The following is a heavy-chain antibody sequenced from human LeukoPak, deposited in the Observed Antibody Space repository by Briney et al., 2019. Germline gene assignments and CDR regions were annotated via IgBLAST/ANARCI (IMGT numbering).Heavy chain of an antibody. V-gene: IGHV1-2*04. J-gene: IGHJ4*02. Sequence: GASVKVSCKASGYTFTVYYMHWVRQAPGQGLEWMGWINPNSGGTNYAQKFQGWVTMTRDTSISTAYMELSRLRSDDTAVYYCARVGPDGDGPLLWYWGQGTLVTVSS. D-gene: IGHD4-17*01. CDR3: ARVGPDGDGPLLWY. CDR1: GYTFTVYY. CDR2: INPNSGGT.